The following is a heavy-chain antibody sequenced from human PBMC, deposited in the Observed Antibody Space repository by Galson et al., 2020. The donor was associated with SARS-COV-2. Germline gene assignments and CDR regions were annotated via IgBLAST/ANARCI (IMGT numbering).Heavy chain of an antibody. CDR1: GGSIGSSSYY. CDR3: ARHDRVGVKWELPLYYFDY. J-gene: IGHJ4*02. Sequence: SETMSLTCNVSGGSIGSSSYYWGWIRQPPGKGQEWTGSIYYSGSTYYNPSLKSRVTISVDTSKNQFSLKLSSVTAADTAVYYCARHDRVGVKWELPLYYFDYCGQGTLFTVSS. D-gene: IGHD1-26*01. V-gene: IGHV4-39*01. CDR2: IYYSGST.